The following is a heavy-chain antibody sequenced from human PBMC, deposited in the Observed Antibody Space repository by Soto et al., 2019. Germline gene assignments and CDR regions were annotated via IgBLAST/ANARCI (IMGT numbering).Heavy chain of an antibody. CDR1: GGTFSDFT. J-gene: IGHJ6*02. CDR3: ATSYCGNECQPNRAFYYFGWDV. V-gene: IGHV1-69*01. D-gene: IGHD2-21*01. CDR2: IIPILEAT. Sequence: QVQLVQSGAEVRKPGSSVKVSCRASGGTFSDFTVTWVRQAPGQGLEWMGGIIPILEATKYAQTFQDRVTFTADESTSAVFMESSSLRSEDTAVYFCATSYCGNECQPNRAFYYFGWDVWGQGTRVTVSS.